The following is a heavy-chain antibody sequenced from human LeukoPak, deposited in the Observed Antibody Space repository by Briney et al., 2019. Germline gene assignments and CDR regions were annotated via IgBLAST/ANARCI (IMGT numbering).Heavy chain of an antibody. Sequence: GGSLRLSCAASGFTFSNYAMSWVRQAPGKGLEWVSTIGDTGDSTYYADSVKGRFTISRDNSESTLYLQMNGLRAEDTAIYFCATGAYCDHWGQGTLVTVSS. CDR1: GFTFSNYA. CDR2: IGDTGDST. J-gene: IGHJ4*02. CDR3: ATGAYCDH. V-gene: IGHV3-23*01.